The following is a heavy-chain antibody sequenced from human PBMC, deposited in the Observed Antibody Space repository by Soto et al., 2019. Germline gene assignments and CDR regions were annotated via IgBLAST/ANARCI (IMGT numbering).Heavy chain of an antibody. CDR1: GFTFSSYA. Sequence: EVQLLESGGGLVQPGGSLRLSCAASGFTFSSYAMSWVRQGQGKGLEWVSAISGSGDSTYYADSVKGRFTISRDNSKNTLHLQMNSLRAEDTAVYYCAKDFTHPFDYWGQGTVVTVSS. CDR2: ISGSGDST. V-gene: IGHV3-23*01. CDR3: AKDFTHPFDY. J-gene: IGHJ4*02.